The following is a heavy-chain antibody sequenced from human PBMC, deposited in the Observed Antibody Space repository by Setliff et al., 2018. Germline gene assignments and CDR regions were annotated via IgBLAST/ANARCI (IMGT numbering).Heavy chain of an antibody. CDR1: GYTFTSHY. CDR2: INPSSGRT. J-gene: IGHJ3*02. Sequence: SVKVSCKASGYTFTSHYMHWVRQAPGLGLEWMGTINPSSGRTSYAQKFQGRVTMTRDTSTSTVYMDMSSLRSEDTAVYYCARDVFPYHYEGAFDIWGQETMVTVSS. V-gene: IGHV1-46*01. CDR3: ARDVFPYHYEGAFDI. D-gene: IGHD3-22*01.